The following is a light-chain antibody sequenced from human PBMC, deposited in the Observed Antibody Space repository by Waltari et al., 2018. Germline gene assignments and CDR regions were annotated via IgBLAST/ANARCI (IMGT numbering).Light chain of an antibody. CDR2: RAS. CDR1: QCIGSS. CDR3: QQYNNWPPGT. V-gene: IGKV3-15*01. Sequence: ETDVTQSPATLSVSPRERATLSCTTSQCIGSSLAWYQQKPGQAPRLLIYRASTRATGIPARFSGSGSETEFTLTISSLQSEDFAVYYCQQYNNWPPGTFGQGTKVEI. J-gene: IGKJ1*01.